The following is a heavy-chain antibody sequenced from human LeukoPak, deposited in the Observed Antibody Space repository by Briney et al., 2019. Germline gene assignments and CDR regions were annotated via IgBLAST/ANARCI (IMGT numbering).Heavy chain of an antibody. J-gene: IGHJ5*02. Sequence: KISCKASGGTFSSYAISWVRQAPGQGLEWMGRIIPILGIADYAQKFQGRVTITADKSTSTAYMELSSLRSEDTAVYYCARDLEGSGSYYLNWFDPWGQGTLVTVSS. CDR3: ARDLEGSGSYYLNWFDP. CDR2: IIPILGIA. V-gene: IGHV1-69*04. CDR1: GGTFSSYA. D-gene: IGHD3-10*01.